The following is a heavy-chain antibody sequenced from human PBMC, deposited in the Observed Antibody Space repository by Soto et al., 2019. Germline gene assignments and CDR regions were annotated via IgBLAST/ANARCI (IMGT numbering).Heavy chain of an antibody. CDR3: ARSPLATYYFDH. CDR2: ISHSGST. V-gene: IGHV4-4*02. J-gene: IGHJ4*01. Sequence: QVQLQESGPGLVKPSGTLSLTCAVSGVSISSSYWWSWVRQPPGKGLEWIGEISHSGSTVYNPSLQSXXTISVDKSKKQISLILTSVAAADTAVYYCARSPLATYYFDHWGQGTAVTVSS. CDR1: GVSISSSYW.